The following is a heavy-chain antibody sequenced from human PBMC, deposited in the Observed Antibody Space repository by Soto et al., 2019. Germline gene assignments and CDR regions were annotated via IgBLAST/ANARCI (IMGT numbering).Heavy chain of an antibody. Sequence: QVQLVESGGGVVQPGRSLRLSCAASGFTFSSYGMHWVRQAPGKGLEWVAVIWYDGSNKYYADSVKGRFTISRDNSKNTLYLQMNSLRAEDTAVYYCAREARERGYSGYYDYWGQGTLVTVSS. D-gene: IGHD5-12*01. CDR1: GFTFSSYG. V-gene: IGHV3-33*01. CDR3: AREARERGYSGYYDY. CDR2: IWYDGSNK. J-gene: IGHJ4*02.